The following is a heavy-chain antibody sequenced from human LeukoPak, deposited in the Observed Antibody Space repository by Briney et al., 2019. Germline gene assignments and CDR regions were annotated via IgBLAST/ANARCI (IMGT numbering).Heavy chain of an antibody. J-gene: IGHJ4*02. CDR1: GFTFRSYW. CDR2: IKQDGSEK. D-gene: IGHD6-13*01. Sequence: PGGSLRLSCAASGFTFRSYWMSWVRQSPDKGLEWVANIKQDGSEKFYVDSVKGRFTISRDNAKNSLYLQMNSLRAEDTAVYYCASRLTGYSSSWYGEPIDYWGQGTLVTVSS. V-gene: IGHV3-7*01. CDR3: ASRLTGYSSSWYGEPIDY.